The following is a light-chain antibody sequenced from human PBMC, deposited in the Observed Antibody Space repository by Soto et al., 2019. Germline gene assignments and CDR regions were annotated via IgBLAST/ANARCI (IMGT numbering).Light chain of an antibody. J-gene: IGLJ1*01. CDR3: SSFTSRFTFV. Sequence: QSALTQPPSVSGAPGQRVTISCTGSSSNIGAGYDVHWYQQLPGTAPKLLIYGNSNRPSGVPDRFSGSKSGNTASLTISGLQAEDEADYYCSSFTSRFTFVFGTGTKLTVL. CDR2: GNS. CDR1: SSNIGAGYD. V-gene: IGLV1-40*01.